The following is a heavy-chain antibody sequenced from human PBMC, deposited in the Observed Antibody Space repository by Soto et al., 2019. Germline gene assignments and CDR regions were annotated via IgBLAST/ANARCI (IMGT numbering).Heavy chain of an antibody. J-gene: IGHJ6*02. CDR3: AKDSEAGWSGYPYYYGMDV. V-gene: IGHV3-23*01. D-gene: IGHD3-3*01. CDR2: ISGSGGST. CDR1: GFTFSSYA. Sequence: PGGSLRLSCAASGFTFSSYAMSWVRQAPGKGLEWVSAISGSGGSTYYADSVKGRFTISRDNSKNTLYLQMNSLRAEDTAVYYCAKDSEAGWSGYPYYYGMDVWGQGTTVTVSS.